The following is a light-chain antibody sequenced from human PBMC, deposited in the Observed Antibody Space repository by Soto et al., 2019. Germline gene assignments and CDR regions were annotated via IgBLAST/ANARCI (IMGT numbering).Light chain of an antibody. CDR1: QSVSSN. V-gene: IGKV3-15*01. Sequence: EIVMTQSPATLSVSPGERATLSCRASQSVSSNLAWYQQKPGQAPRLVIYGASTRATGIPARFSGSGSGTEFTLTISSLQSEDFAVYYCLQYNNWPFTFGPGTKVDIK. J-gene: IGKJ3*01. CDR3: LQYNNWPFT. CDR2: GAS.